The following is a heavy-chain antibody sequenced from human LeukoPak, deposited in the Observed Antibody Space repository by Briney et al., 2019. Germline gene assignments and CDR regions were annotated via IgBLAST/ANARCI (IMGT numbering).Heavy chain of an antibody. V-gene: IGHV4-34*01. J-gene: IGHJ4*02. D-gene: IGHD6-13*01. Sequence: PSETLSLTCAVYGGSFSGYYWSWIRQPPGKGLEWIGEINHSGSTNYNPSLKSRVTISVDTSKNQLSLKLSSVTAADTAVYYCARQTLDEPGIAAAGLADWGQGTLVTVSS. CDR1: GGSFSGYY. CDR3: ARQTLDEPGIAAAGLAD. CDR2: INHSGST.